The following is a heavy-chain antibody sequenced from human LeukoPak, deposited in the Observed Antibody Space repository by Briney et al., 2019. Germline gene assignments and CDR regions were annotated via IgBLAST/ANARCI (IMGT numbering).Heavy chain of an antibody. CDR2: IYPGDSDT. D-gene: IGHD3-9*01. CDR1: GYSFTSYW. CDR3: ARLERYDILTGYYGDY. J-gene: IGHJ4*02. Sequence: KIGESLKISCKGSGYSFTSYWIGWVRQMPGKGLEWMGIIYPGDSDTRHSPSFQGQVTISADKSISTAYLQWSSLKASDTAMYYCARLERYDILTGYYGDYWGQGTLVTVSS. V-gene: IGHV5-51*01.